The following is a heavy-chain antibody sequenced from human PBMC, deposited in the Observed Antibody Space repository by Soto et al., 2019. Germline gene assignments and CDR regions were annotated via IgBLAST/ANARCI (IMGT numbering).Heavy chain of an antibody. V-gene: IGHV3-30*18. J-gene: IGHJ4*02. CDR1: GFTFISYG. Sequence: QVQLVESGGGVVQPGRSLRLSCAASGFTFISYGMHWVRQAPGKGLEWVSIVSYDGSDKYYADSVKGRFTISRDNSKNTLYLQMNSLRPEDTAVYYCAKGRTASAYATDYWGQGTLVTVSS. CDR3: AKGRTASAYATDY. CDR2: VSYDGSDK. D-gene: IGHD5-12*01.